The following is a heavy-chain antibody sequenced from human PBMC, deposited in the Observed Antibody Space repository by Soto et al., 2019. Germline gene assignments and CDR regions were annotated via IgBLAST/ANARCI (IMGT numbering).Heavy chain of an antibody. V-gene: IGHV1-8*02. CDR3: ARMASAGTLNWFDP. Sequence: TVRVSCKASGYTFVNFDISWVRQAAGQGLEWLGWMNPGSGKTGYASKFQGRVAMTRDASTGTSHLELSSLTSDDTAVYYCARMASAGTLNWFDPWGQGTLVTVSS. CDR1: GYTFVNFD. D-gene: IGHD6-13*01. J-gene: IGHJ5*02. CDR2: MNPGSGKT.